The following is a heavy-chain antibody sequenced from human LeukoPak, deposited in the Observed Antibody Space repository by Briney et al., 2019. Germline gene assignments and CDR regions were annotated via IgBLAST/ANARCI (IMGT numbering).Heavy chain of an antibody. J-gene: IGHJ4*02. CDR2: IYYGGST. Sequence: SETLSLTCTVSGGSISGYSWSWIRQSPGKGLEWIGYIYYGGSTNFNPSLKSRVTILVDTSKNQFSLKLSSVTAADTAVYYCARVGNAGSPPHYFNYWGQGTLVTVSS. CDR3: ARVGNAGSPPHYFNY. D-gene: IGHD3-10*01. CDR1: GGSISGYS. V-gene: IGHV4-59*01.